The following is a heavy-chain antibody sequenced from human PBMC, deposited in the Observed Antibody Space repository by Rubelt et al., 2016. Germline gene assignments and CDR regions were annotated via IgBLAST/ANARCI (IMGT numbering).Heavy chain of an antibody. J-gene: IGHJ4*02. CDR1: GFTFSSYA. CDR3: AIGDYYFEY. Sequence: EVQLLESGGCLVQPGGSLRLSCAASGFTFSSYAMSWVRQAPGKGLEWVSAISGSGGSTYYAASVDCRFTNSSDNSKSTLCLRMNSMRAEDTAVYYSAIGDYYFEYWGQGTLVTDSS. CDR2: ISGSGGST. D-gene: IGHD4-17*01. V-gene: IGHV3-23*01.